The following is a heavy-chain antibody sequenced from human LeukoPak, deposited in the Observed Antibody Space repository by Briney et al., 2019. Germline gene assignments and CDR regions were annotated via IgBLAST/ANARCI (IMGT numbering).Heavy chain of an antibody. CDR1: GFTFDDYA. D-gene: IGHD4-17*01. CDR2: IRWNSGSI. Sequence: PGRSLRLSCAASGFTFDDYAMHWVRQAPGKGLEWVSGIRWNSGSIGYADSVKGRFTISRDNAKNSLYLQMNSLRAEDTALYYCAKDRGPVTYYFDYWGQGTLVTVSS. CDR3: AKDRGPVTYYFDY. V-gene: IGHV3-9*01. J-gene: IGHJ4*02.